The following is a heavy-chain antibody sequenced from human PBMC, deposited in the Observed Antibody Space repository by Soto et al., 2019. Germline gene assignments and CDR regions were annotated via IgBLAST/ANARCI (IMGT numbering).Heavy chain of an antibody. J-gene: IGHJ6*03. CDR1: GFTFRGYG. V-gene: IGHV3-30*18. Sequence: VQLLESGGGLVQPGGSLRLSCAASGFTFRGYGIHWVRQAPGKGLEWVAVISSDGTNEYYADSVKGRFTISRDNSKNTLYLQMNSLRADDTAVYYCAKDLGGYYYYYYMDVWGKGTTVTVSS. CDR3: AKDLGGYYYYYYMDV. CDR2: ISSDGTNE.